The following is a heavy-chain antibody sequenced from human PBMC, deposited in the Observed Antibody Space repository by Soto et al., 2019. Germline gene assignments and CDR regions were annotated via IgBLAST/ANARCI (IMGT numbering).Heavy chain of an antibody. D-gene: IGHD3-22*01. CDR1: GFSLSNYW. J-gene: IGHJ3*02. CDR2: IKQDESRN. CDR3: ARDVSPGDSTYYLDAFDI. V-gene: IGHV3-7*05. Sequence: EVQLVESGGGLVQPGESLRLTCAASGFSLSNYWMTWVRQAPGKGLEWVANIKQDESRNSYLDSVRGRFTISRDNARNSLYLQMNSLRAEDTALYYCARDVSPGDSTYYLDAFDIWGQGTMVTVSS.